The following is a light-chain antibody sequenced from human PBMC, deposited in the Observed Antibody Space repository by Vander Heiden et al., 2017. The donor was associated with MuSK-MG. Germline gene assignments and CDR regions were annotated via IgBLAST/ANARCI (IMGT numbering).Light chain of an antibody. J-gene: IGKJ1*01. CDR1: QSVSSY. CDR2: DAS. Sequence: EIVMTQSPATLSVSPGERATLSCRASQSVSSYLAWYQQKPGQAPRLLIYDASTRATGVPDRFSGSGSGTEFTLTSSSLQYEDFAVYYWQQDNNLRTFGQGTKVEI. CDR3: QQDNNLRT. V-gene: IGKV3-15*01.